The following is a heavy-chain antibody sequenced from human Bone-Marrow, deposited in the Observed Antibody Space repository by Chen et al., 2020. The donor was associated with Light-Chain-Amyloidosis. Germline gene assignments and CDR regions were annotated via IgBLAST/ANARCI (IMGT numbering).Heavy chain of an antibody. Sequence: EVQLAQSGPEVKTTGATVKISCKVSGYPFTNSYFHLVQQAPGQGLEWVGFVDPEDGKTVYAQKLQGRVTMTTDTSTSTAYMELRSLRSDDTAVYYCARGTVGAWYSSGRIDYWGQGTLVTVSS. CDR2: VDPEDGKT. D-gene: IGHD6-19*01. V-gene: IGHV1-69-2*01. CDR3: ARGTVGAWYSSGRIDY. CDR1: GYPFTNSY. J-gene: IGHJ4*02.